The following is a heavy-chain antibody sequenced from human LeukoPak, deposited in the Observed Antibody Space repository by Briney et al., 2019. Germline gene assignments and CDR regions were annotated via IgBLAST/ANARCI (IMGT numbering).Heavy chain of an antibody. CDR1: GFTFSSYA. V-gene: IGHV3-23*01. CDR3: AKAFDGDYVISLDY. CDR2: ISGSCGST. D-gene: IGHD4-17*01. J-gene: IGHJ4*02. Sequence: GGSLRLSCAASGFTFSSYAMRWVRQAPGKGREGVSAISGSCGSTYYADSLKGRFTVSRDNSKNTLYLQMNSLRAEDTALYYCAKAFDGDYVISLDYWGQGTLVTVSS.